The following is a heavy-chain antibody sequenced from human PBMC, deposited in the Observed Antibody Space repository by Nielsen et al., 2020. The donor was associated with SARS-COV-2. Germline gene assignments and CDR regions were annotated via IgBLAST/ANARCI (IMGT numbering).Heavy chain of an antibody. Sequence: GESLKISCAASGFTFANYGIHWVRQVAGRGLEWVAIVSRDGSDTFYVDSVKGRFTISRDNSKNTVYLQMNGLRAEDTAVYHCAKDVWSGAHQIGPDYWGQGTLVTVSS. V-gene: IGHV3-30*18. CDR1: GFTFANYG. D-gene: IGHD3-3*01. CDR3: AKDVWSGAHQIGPDY. J-gene: IGHJ4*02. CDR2: VSRDGSDT.